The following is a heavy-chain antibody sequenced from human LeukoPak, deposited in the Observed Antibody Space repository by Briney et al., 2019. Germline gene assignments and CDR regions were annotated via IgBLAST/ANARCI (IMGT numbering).Heavy chain of an antibody. CDR1: GGTFSSYT. D-gene: IGHD3-22*01. CDR3: ARDRYSDSSGLPGGYFDY. J-gene: IGHJ4*02. Sequence: GASVKVSCKASGGTFSSYTISWVRQAPGQGLEWMGRIIPILGIANYAQKFQGRVTITADQSTSTAYMELSSLRSEDTAVYYCARDRYSDSSGLPGGYFDYWGQGTLVTVSS. V-gene: IGHV1-69*04. CDR2: IIPILGIA.